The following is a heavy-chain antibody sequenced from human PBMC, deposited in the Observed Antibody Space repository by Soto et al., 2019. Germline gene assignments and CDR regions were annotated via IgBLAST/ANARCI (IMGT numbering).Heavy chain of an antibody. Sequence: EVQLVESGGGLVKPGGSLRLSCAASGFTFSNTGMNWVRQAPGKGLEWVARIKSKTDGGTTDYAAPVKGRFTISRDDSKNMLYLQMNSLETEDTAVYYFISVAIRFGGQGTLVTVSS. CDR2: IKSKTDGGTT. J-gene: IGHJ4*02. CDR3: ISVAIRF. V-gene: IGHV3-15*07. CDR1: GFTFSNTG. D-gene: IGHD3-16*01.